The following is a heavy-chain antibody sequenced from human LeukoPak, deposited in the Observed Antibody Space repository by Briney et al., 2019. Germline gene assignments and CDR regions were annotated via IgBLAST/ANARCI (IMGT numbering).Heavy chain of an antibody. Sequence: GGSLRLSCAASGFTFSSYEMNWVRQAPGKGLEWVSSISSSSSYIYYADSVKGRFTISRDNAKNSLYLQMNSLRAEDTAVYYCARDPYSDYDYMDVWGKGTTVTVSS. CDR1: GFTFSSYE. V-gene: IGHV3-21*01. CDR2: ISSSSSYI. J-gene: IGHJ6*03. D-gene: IGHD4-11*01. CDR3: ARDPYSDYDYMDV.